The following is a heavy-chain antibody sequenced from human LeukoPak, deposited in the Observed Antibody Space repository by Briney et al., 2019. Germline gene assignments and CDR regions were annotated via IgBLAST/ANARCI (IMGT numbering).Heavy chain of an antibody. Sequence: PGGSLRLSCAASGFTFSSYSMNWVRQAPGKGLEWVSSISSSSSYIYYADSVKGRFTISRDNAKNSLYLQMNSLRAEDTAVYYCARVRGIAAAGDAFDIWGQGTMVTVSS. V-gene: IGHV3-21*01. D-gene: IGHD6-13*01. CDR3: ARVRGIAAAGDAFDI. CDR2: ISSSSSYI. J-gene: IGHJ3*02. CDR1: GFTFSSYS.